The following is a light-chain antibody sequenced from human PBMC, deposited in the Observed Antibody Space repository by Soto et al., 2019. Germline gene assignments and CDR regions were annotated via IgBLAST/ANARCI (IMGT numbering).Light chain of an antibody. CDR1: SSNIGAGFD. CDR3: QSYDKSLSGWV. J-gene: IGLJ3*02. Sequence: QSVLTQPPSVSGAPGQTVTISCPGSSSNIGAGFDVHWYMQLPGTAPKLLIYATNNRPSGVPDRFSGSKSGTSASLVITGLQAEDEADYYCQSYDKSLSGWVFGGRTKVTVL. V-gene: IGLV1-40*01. CDR2: ATN.